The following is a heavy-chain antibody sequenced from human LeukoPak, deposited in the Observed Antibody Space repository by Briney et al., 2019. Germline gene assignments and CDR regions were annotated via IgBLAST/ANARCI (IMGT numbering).Heavy chain of an antibody. V-gene: IGHV4-4*02. J-gene: IGHJ4*02. D-gene: IGHD3-10*01. CDR2: IYHSGST. CDR1: GGSISSSNW. Sequence: SETLSLTCAVSGGSISSSNWWSWVRQPPGKGLEWIGEIYHSGSTNYNPSLKSRVTISVDKSKNQFSLKLSSVTAADTAVYYCARLKRKTVLLWFGEIYFDYWGQGTLVTVSS. CDR3: ARLKRKTVLLWFGEIYFDY.